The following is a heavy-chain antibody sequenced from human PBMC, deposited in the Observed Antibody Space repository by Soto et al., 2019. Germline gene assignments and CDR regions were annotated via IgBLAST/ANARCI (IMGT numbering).Heavy chain of an antibody. J-gene: IGHJ3*02. CDR1: GFTFSSYG. CDR3: ASVYSGYVASRGDAFDI. CDR2: IWYDGSNK. Sequence: QVQLVESGGGVVQPGRSLRLSCAASGFTFSSYGMHWVRQAPGKGLEWVAVIWYDGSNKYYADSVKGRFTISRDNSKNTLYLQMNSLRAEDTAVYYCASVYSGYVASRGDAFDIWGQGTMVTVSS. V-gene: IGHV3-33*01. D-gene: IGHD5-12*01.